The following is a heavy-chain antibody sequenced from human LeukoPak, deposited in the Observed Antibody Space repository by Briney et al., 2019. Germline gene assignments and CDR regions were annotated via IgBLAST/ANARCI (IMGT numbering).Heavy chain of an antibody. J-gene: IGHJ4*02. Sequence: SETLSLTCTVSGGSISSSSYYWGWIRQPPGKGLEWTGSIYYSGSTYYNPSLKSRVTISVDTSKNQFSLKLTSVTAADTAVYYLARHADSGFGELAFDYWGQGTLVTVSS. V-gene: IGHV4-39*01. CDR3: ARHADSGFGELAFDY. CDR2: IYYSGST. CDR1: GGSISSSSYY. D-gene: IGHD3-10*01.